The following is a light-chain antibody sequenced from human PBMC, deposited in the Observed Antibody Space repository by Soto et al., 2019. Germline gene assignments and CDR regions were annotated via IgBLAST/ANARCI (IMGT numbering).Light chain of an antibody. Sequence: DIQMTQSPSTLSASVGDRVTITCRASQSISSWLAWYQQKPGKAPKFLIYKASNLEVGVPSRFSGSGSGTEFTLTISSLQPDDFATYYCQQYNSYSLTFGGGTNVDI. J-gene: IGKJ4*01. V-gene: IGKV1-5*03. CDR2: KAS. CDR1: QSISSW. CDR3: QQYNSYSLT.